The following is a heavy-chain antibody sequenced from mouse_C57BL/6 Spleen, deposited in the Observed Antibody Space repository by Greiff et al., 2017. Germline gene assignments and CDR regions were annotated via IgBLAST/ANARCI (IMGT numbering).Heavy chain of an antibody. J-gene: IGHJ4*01. CDR2: INPNNGGT. D-gene: IGHD2-4*01. V-gene: IGHV1-18*01. CDR3: AIYYDHYYAMDY. CDR1: GYTFTDYN. Sequence: EVQLQQSGPELVKPGASVKIPCKASGYTFTDYNMDWVKQSHGQSLEWIGDINPNNGGTIYNQKFKGKATLTVDKSSSTAYMELRSLTSEDTAVYYCAIYYDHYYAMDYWGQGTSLTVPS.